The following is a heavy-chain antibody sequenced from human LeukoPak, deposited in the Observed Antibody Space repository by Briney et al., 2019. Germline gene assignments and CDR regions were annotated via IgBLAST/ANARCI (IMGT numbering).Heavy chain of an antibody. CDR1: GYTFTSYG. D-gene: IGHD5-18*01. CDR3: ARGGVGYSYGEFDY. V-gene: IGHV1-69*05. J-gene: IGHJ4*02. CDR2: IIPIFGTA. Sequence: SVKVSCKASGYTFTSYGISWVRQAPGQGLEWMGGIIPIFGTANYAQKFQGRVTITTDESTSTAYMELSSLRSEDTAVYYCARGGVGYSYGEFDYWGQGTLVTVSS.